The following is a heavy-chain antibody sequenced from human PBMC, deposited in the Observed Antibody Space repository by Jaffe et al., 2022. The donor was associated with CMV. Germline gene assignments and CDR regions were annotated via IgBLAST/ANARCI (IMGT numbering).Heavy chain of an antibody. CDR3: ARVVLLWFGDPKGYFDY. J-gene: IGHJ4*02. V-gene: IGHV4-34*01. CDR1: GGSFSGYY. D-gene: IGHD3-10*01. Sequence: QVQLQQWGAGLLKPSETLSLTCAVYGGSFSGYYWSWIRQPPGKGLEWIGEINHSGSTNYNPSLKSRVTISVDTSKNQFSLKLSSVTAADTAVYYCARVVLLWFGDPKGYFDYWGQGTLVTVSS. CDR2: INHSGST.